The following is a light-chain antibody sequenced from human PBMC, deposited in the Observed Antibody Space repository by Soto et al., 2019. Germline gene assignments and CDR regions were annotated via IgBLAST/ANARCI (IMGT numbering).Light chain of an antibody. J-gene: IGLJ1*01. Sequence: QSALTQPASVSGSPGQSITISCTGTSSDVGGYNYVSWYQHHPGKATKLMIYDVSNRPSGVSNRFSGSKSGNTASLTISGLQAEDDADYYCSSYTSSSTYVFGAGTKLTVL. CDR3: SSYTSSSTYV. CDR1: SSDVGGYNY. CDR2: DVS. V-gene: IGLV2-14*03.